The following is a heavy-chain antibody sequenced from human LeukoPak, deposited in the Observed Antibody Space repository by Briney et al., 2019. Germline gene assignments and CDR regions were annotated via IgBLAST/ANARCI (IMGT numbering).Heavy chain of an antibody. J-gene: IGHJ4*02. Sequence: GGSLRLSCAASGFTFSSYGMHWVRQAPGKGLEWVAVIWHDGSYKDYVESVKGRFTISRDNSKNTLHLQMNSLRAEDTAVYYCAKDATAVVTKGGYFDYWGQGTLVTVSS. CDR2: IWHDGSYK. CDR3: AKDATAVVTKGGYFDY. V-gene: IGHV3-33*06. CDR1: GFTFSSYG. D-gene: IGHD2-21*02.